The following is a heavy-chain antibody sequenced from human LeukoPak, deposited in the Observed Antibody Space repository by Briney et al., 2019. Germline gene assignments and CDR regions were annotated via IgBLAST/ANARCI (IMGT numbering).Heavy chain of an antibody. Sequence: GSLRLSCAASGFTFSSYSMNLVRQAPGKGVEWVSSISSSSSYIYYADSVKGRFTISRDNAKNSLYLQMNSLRAEDTAVYYCARDSADTVTVDYWGQGTLVTVSS. CDR1: GFTFSSYS. V-gene: IGHV3-21*01. CDR2: ISSSSSYI. CDR3: ARDSADTVTVDY. D-gene: IGHD4-11*01. J-gene: IGHJ4*02.